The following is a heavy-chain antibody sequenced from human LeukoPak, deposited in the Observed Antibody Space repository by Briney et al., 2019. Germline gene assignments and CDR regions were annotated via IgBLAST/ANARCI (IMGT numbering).Heavy chain of an antibody. V-gene: IGHV3-21*01. CDR2: ISYRTSHI. Sequence: PGGSLRLSCTAAGFTFSDCDMNWFRQAPGKGLEWVSSISYRTSHIYYADSLKGRFTISRDNAKNSLYLQMDSLRAEDTAVYFCGRAFPPLRTAAAGDYWGQGTLVTVSS. D-gene: IGHD6-13*01. J-gene: IGHJ4*02. CDR3: GRAFPPLRTAAAGDY. CDR1: GFTFSDCD.